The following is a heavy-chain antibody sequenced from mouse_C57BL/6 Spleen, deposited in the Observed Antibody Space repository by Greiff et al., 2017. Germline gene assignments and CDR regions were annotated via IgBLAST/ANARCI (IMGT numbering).Heavy chain of an antibody. CDR3: ATGGTAHWFAY. D-gene: IGHD3-2*02. CDR2: IYPSDSET. J-gene: IGHJ3*01. Sequence: QVQLKQPGAELVRPGSSVKLSCKASGYTFTSYWMDWVKQRPGQGLEWIGNIYPSDSETHYNQKFKDKATLTVDKSSSTAYMQLSSLTSEDSAVYYCATGGTAHWFAYWGQGTLVTVSA. V-gene: IGHV1-61*01. CDR1: GYTFTSYW.